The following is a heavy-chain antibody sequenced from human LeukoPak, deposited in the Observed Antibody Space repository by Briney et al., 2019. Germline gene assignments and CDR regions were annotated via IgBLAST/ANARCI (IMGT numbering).Heavy chain of an antibody. V-gene: IGHV3-30*04. CDR3: ARDRGYYVFDY. CDR2: ISYDGSHK. Sequence: TGGSLRLSCAASGFTFSSHAMHWVRQAPGKGLEWVAIISYDGSHKYDADSVKGRFTISRDNSKNTLYLQMNSLRAEDTAVYYCARDRGYYVFDYWGQGTLVTVSS. CDR1: GFTFSSHA. D-gene: IGHD3-22*01. J-gene: IGHJ4*02.